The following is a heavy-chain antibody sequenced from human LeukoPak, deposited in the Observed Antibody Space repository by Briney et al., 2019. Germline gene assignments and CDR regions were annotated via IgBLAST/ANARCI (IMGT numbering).Heavy chain of an antibody. CDR1: GFTFTSYA. CDR3: AKAMYSSGWDDLDY. Sequence: RAGGSLRLSCAVSGFTFTSYAMSWVRQAPGKGLEWVSAISGSGGSTCYADSVKGRFTISRDNSKNTLYLQMNSLRAEDTAVYYCAKAMYSSGWDDLDYWGQGTLVTVSS. D-gene: IGHD6-19*01. J-gene: IGHJ4*02. CDR2: ISGSGGST. V-gene: IGHV3-23*01.